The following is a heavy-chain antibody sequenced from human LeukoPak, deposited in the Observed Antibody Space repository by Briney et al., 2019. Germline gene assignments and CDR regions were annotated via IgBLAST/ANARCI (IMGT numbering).Heavy chain of an antibody. CDR3: EKKAYCGGDCYSATSLDY. CDR1: GFTFSTYA. V-gene: IGHV3-23*01. CDR2: ISSNGGST. D-gene: IGHD2-21*02. J-gene: IGHJ4*02. Sequence: PGGSLRLSCAASGFTFSTYAMNWVRQAPGKGLEWVSSISSNGGSTYYADSVKGRFTISRDNSKNTLFLQMNSLRAEDSAVYYCEKKAYCGGDCYSATSLDYWGQGTLVTVSS.